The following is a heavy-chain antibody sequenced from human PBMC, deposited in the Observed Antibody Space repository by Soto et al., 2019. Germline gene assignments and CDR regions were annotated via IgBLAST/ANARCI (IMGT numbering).Heavy chain of an antibody. Sequence: QVRLVQSGAEVKKPGSSVKVSCKASGGTFSSYTISWVRQAPGQGLEWMGRIIPILGIANYAQKFRGRVTITADKSTSTAYMELSSLRSEDTAVYYCASLMSSGYYYGMDVWGQGTTVTVSS. CDR2: IIPILGIA. D-gene: IGHD3-10*01. V-gene: IGHV1-69*02. CDR1: GGTFSSYT. CDR3: ASLMSSGYYYGMDV. J-gene: IGHJ6*02.